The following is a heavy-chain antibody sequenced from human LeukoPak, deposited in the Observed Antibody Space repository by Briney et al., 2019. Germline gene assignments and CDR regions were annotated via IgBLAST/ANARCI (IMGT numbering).Heavy chain of an antibody. V-gene: IGHV1-18*01. D-gene: IGHD3-10*01. J-gene: IGHJ5*02. Sequence: GASVKVSCKASGYTFTSYGISWVRQAPGQGLEWMGWISAYNGNTNYAQKLQGRVTMTTDTSTSTAYMELRSLRSDDTAVYYCARVSVDGDYGSGSSWFDPWGQGTLVTVSS. CDR2: ISAYNGNT. CDR1: GYTFTSYG. CDR3: ARVSVDGDYGSGSSWFDP.